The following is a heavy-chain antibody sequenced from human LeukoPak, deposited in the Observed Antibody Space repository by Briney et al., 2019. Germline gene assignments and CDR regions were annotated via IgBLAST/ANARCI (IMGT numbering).Heavy chain of an antibody. Sequence: SETLSLTCTVSGGSISSYYWSWIRQPPGKGLEWMGYVYYSGSTNYNPSLKSRVTISVDTSKNQFSLKLNSVTAADTAVYYCASAYYDILGGHFDYWGQGTLVTVSS. V-gene: IGHV4-59*01. CDR2: VYYSGST. J-gene: IGHJ4*02. D-gene: IGHD3-9*01. CDR1: GGSISSYY. CDR3: ASAYYDILGGHFDY.